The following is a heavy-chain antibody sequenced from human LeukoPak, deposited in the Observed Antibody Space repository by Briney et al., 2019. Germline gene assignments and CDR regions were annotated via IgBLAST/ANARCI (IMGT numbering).Heavy chain of an antibody. CDR3: ARAGYGTSTSYSNY. CDR1: GFTFSRYS. J-gene: IGHJ4*02. D-gene: IGHD2-8*01. CDR2: ISSSSTYI. V-gene: IGHV3-21*01. Sequence: GGSLRLSCAASGFTFSRYSMNWVRQAPGKGLEWVSSISSSSTYIYYADSVKGRFTISRDNAKNSLYLQMNSLRAEDTALYYCARAGYGTSTSYSNYWGQGTLVTVSS.